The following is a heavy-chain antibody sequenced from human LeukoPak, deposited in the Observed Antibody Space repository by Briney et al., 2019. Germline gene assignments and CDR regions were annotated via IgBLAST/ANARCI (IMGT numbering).Heavy chain of an antibody. J-gene: IGHJ6*02. CDR2: ISWNSGSI. CDR3: AKEGIAVAGTRVYYYYGMDV. Sequence: GGSLRLSCAASGFTFDDYAMHWVRQAPGKGLEWVSGISWNSGSIGYADSVKGRFTISRDNAKNSLYLQMNSLRAEDTALYYCAKEGIAVAGTRVYYYYGMDVWGQGTTVTVSS. D-gene: IGHD6-19*01. CDR1: GFTFDDYA. V-gene: IGHV3-9*01.